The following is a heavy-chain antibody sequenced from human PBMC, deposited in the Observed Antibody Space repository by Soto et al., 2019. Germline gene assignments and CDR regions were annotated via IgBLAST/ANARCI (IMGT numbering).Heavy chain of an antibody. D-gene: IGHD3-9*01. CDR3: ARVPSIHYDRLTNSDYGMDV. CDR1: GFTFSRYG. V-gene: IGHV3-33*01. J-gene: IGHJ6*02. CDR2: IWYDGSTK. Sequence: QVQLVESGGGVVQPGRSLSLSCVASGFTFSRYGMHWVRQAPGKGLEWMALIWYDGSTKYYADSVKGRLTISRDNSKNTFYLQMNNLRAEDTAIYYCARVPSIHYDRLTNSDYGMDVWGQGTTVTV.